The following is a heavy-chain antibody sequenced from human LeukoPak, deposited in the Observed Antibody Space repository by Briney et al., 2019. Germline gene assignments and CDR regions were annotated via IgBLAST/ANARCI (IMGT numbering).Heavy chain of an antibody. CDR2: IKQDGSEK. Sequence: GGSLRLSCAASGFTFGSYWMSWVRQAPGKGLEWVANIKQDGSEKYYVDSVKGRFTISRDNAKNSLYLQMNSLRAEDTAVYYCARESGSGYFAFDIWGQGTMVTVSS. V-gene: IGHV3-7*01. CDR3: ARESGSGYFAFDI. CDR1: GFTFGSYW. J-gene: IGHJ3*02. D-gene: IGHD3-22*01.